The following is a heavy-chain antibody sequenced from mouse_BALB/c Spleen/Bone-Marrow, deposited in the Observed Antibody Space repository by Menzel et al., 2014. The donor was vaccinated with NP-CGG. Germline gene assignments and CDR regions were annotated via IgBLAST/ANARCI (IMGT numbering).Heavy chain of an antibody. CDR1: GFSLTSYG. CDR2: IWAGGST. V-gene: IGHV2-9*02. D-gene: IGHD2-4*01. CDR3: AREGPTMITTDFDY. Sequence: VQRVESGPGLVAPSQRLYIPCTVSGFSLTSYGVHWVRQPPGKGLEWLGVIWAGGSTNYNSALMSRLSISKDNSKSQVFLKMNSLQTDDTAMYYCAREGPTMITTDFDYWGQGTTLTVSS. J-gene: IGHJ2*01.